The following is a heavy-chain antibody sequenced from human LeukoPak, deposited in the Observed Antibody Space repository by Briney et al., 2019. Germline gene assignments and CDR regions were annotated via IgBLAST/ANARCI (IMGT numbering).Heavy chain of an antibody. CDR2: ISYSGST. Sequence: SETLSLTCAVSGGSISSGGYSWNWIRQPPGKGLEWIGYISYSGSTYYNPSLKSRLTISIDTSKNQFSLKLSSVTAADTAVYYCARDRWLQFYYYYYMDVWGKGTTVTVSS. D-gene: IGHD5-24*01. J-gene: IGHJ6*03. CDR3: ARDRWLQFYYYYYMDV. CDR1: GGSISSGGYS. V-gene: IGHV4-30-4*07.